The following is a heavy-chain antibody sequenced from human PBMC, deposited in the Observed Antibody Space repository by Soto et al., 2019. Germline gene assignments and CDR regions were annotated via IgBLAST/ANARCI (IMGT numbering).Heavy chain of an antibody. V-gene: IGHV3-74*01. J-gene: IGHJ2*01. CDR2: INSDGSST. CDR1: GFTFSSYW. D-gene: IGHD1-26*01. Sequence: EVQLVESGGCLVQPGGSLRLSWAAAGFTFSSYWMHWVRQAPGKGLVWVSRINSDGSSTSYADSVKGRFTISRDNARNKLNLQMNSLRAEDTAVYYCARGGSLNWYFDLWGRGTLVTVSS. CDR3: ARGGSLNWYFDL.